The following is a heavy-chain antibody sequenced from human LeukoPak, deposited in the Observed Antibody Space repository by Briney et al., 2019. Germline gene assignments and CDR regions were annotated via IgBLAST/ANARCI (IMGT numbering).Heavy chain of an antibody. CDR2: IGGRGDTT. V-gene: IGHV3-23*01. D-gene: IGHD2-8*02. CDR3: AKEGLLGGYYFDL. Sequence: PGRSLRLSCAASGFTVSRYSMGWVRQTPGRGLDWVSTIGGRGDTTFYADSVKGRFTISRDNSKDTVYLQMNSLGAEDTAVYYCAKEGLLGGYYFDLWGQGTLVTVSS. CDR1: GFTVSRYS. J-gene: IGHJ4*02.